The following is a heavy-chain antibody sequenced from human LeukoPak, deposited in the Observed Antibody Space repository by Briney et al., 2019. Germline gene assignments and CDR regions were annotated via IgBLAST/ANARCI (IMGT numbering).Heavy chain of an antibody. V-gene: IGHV4-39*01. CDR2: IYYSGST. Sequence: ASETLSLTCTVSGGSISSSSYYWGWIRQPPGKGLEWIGSIYYSGSTYYNPSPKSRVTISVDTSKNQFSLKLSSVTAADTAVYYCARQPQLVRRWFDPWGQGTLVTVSS. D-gene: IGHD6-13*01. CDR3: ARQPQLVRRWFDP. CDR1: GGSISSSSYY. J-gene: IGHJ5*02.